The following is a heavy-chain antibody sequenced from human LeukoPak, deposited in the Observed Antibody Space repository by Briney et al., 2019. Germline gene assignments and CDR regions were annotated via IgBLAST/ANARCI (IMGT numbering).Heavy chain of an antibody. J-gene: IGHJ4*02. CDR3: SGGSGWIIDH. CDR1: GFTFDDYG. Sequence: SGGSLRLSCAASGFTFDDYGMHWVRQAPGKGLEWVSGISWNSDILGYADSVKGRFSISRDNAKNSLYLQMNSLRAEDTAVYYCSGGSGWIIDHWGQGTLVTVSS. V-gene: IGHV3-9*01. D-gene: IGHD6-19*01. CDR2: ISWNSDIL.